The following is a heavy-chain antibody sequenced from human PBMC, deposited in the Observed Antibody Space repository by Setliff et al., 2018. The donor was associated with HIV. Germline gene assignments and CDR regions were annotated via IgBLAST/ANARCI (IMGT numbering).Heavy chain of an antibody. CDR2: ISAYNGNT. V-gene: IGHV1-18*01. Sequence: ASVKVSCKASGYTFTSFGISWVRQAPGQGLEWMGWISAYNGNTNYAQKLQGRVTMTTDTSTNTAYMELRSLRSDDTAVYYCARDFPYYFDSSGYYNEYLHHWGQGTLVTVSS. CDR1: GYTFTSFG. D-gene: IGHD3-22*01. J-gene: IGHJ1*01. CDR3: ARDFPYYFDSSGYYNEYLHH.